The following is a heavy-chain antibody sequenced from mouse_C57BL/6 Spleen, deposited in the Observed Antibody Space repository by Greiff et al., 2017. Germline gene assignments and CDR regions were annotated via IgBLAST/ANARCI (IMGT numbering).Heavy chain of an antibody. D-gene: IGHD1-1*01. CDR1: GYTFTEYT. J-gene: IGHJ2*01. V-gene: IGHV1-62-2*01. Sequence: QVQLKESGAELVKPGASVKLSCKASGYTFTEYTIHWVKQRPGQGLEWIGWFYPGSGSIKYNEKFKDKATLTADKSSSTVYMELSIVTSEDSAVYVCARHKRRYYGSSSYFDYWGQGTTLTVSS. CDR3: ARHKRRYYGSSSYFDY. CDR2: FYPGSGSI.